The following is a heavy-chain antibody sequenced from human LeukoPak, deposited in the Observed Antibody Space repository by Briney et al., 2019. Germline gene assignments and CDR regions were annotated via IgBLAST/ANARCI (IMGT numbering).Heavy chain of an antibody. V-gene: IGHV1-2*02. Sequence: ASVKASCKASGYTFTSYDINWVRQATGQGLEWMGWINPNSGGTNYAQKFQGRVTMTRDTSISTAYMELSRLRSDDTAVYYCARGAIRFLEWLSAAYYYYMDVWGKGTTVTVSS. CDR2: INPNSGGT. D-gene: IGHD3-3*01. CDR3: ARGAIRFLEWLSAAYYYYMDV. J-gene: IGHJ6*03. CDR1: GYTFTSYD.